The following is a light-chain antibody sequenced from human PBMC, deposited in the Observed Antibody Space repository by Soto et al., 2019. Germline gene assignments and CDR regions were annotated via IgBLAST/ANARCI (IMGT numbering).Light chain of an antibody. CDR1: QDISNY. J-gene: IGKJ3*01. V-gene: IGKV1-33*01. CDR2: DAS. CDR3: QQFDNLPFT. Sequence: DIQMTQSPSSLSASVRDRVTITCQASQDISNYLNWYQQKPGKAPKLLICDASNLEPGVPSRFRGSGCGTDFTFTISSLQPEDIGKYYCQQFDNLPFTFGSGTKVDIQ.